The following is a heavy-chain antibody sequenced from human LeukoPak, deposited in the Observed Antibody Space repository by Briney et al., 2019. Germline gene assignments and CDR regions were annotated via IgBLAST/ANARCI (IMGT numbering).Heavy chain of an antibody. D-gene: IGHD6-19*01. CDR1: GFIFSHYW. J-gene: IGHJ4*02. Sequence: PGGSLRLSCAASGFIFSHYWMQWVRQAPGKGLVWVSRIDIDGSSTSYADSVKGRFTISRDNAKNTLYLQVNSLRVEDTAVYYCARWRRENVAVPGTDYLDYWGQGSLVTVSS. V-gene: IGHV3-74*01. CDR3: ARWRRENVAVPGTDYLDY. CDR2: IDIDGSST.